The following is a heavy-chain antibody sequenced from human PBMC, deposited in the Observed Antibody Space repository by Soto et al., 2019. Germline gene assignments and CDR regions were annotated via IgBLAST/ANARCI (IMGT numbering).Heavy chain of an antibody. CDR1: GYTFTNFH. V-gene: IGHV1-46*01. CDR2: INPTDGST. Sequence: EASVKVSCKASGYTFTNFHMHWARQAPGQGPEWMGIINPTDGSTTYAQRFRGRVTMTRDMSTSTFYMELSSLTSEDTAVYYCARRADSGSFWDFFAHWGQGALVTVSS. J-gene: IGHJ4*02. D-gene: IGHD1-26*01. CDR3: ARRADSGSFWDFFAH.